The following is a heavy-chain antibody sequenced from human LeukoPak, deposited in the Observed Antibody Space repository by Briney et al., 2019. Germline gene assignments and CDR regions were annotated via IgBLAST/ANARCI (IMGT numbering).Heavy chain of an antibody. CDR2: IKQDGSEK. Sequence: GGSLRLSCAASGFTFSSYWMSWVRQAPGKGLEWAANIKQDGSEKYYVDSVKGRFTISRDNAKKSLYLLMNSLRAEDTAVYYCVPHTGTVGYWGQGTLVTVSS. J-gene: IGHJ4*02. CDR1: GFTFSSYW. V-gene: IGHV3-7*02. D-gene: IGHD7-27*01. CDR3: VPHTGTVGY.